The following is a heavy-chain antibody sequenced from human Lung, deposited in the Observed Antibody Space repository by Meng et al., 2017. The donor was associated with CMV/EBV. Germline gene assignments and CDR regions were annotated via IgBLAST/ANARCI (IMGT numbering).Heavy chain of an antibody. CDR1: GFTISNAK. Sequence: GGSLRLXCAGSGFTISNAKISWVRQAPGKGLEWVARIKPTTEHETIDYAAPVEGRFTISRDDSRNTVYLQMNSLKSEDTAVYFCTTVNWNDYDYRGQGTVVTVSS. J-gene: IGHJ4*02. V-gene: IGHV3-15*01. D-gene: IGHD1-1*01. CDR3: TTVNWNDYDY. CDR2: IKPTTEHETI.